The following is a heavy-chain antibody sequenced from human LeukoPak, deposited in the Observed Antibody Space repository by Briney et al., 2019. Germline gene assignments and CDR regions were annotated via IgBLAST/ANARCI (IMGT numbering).Heavy chain of an antibody. CDR2: IIPIFGTA. CDR3: ARPSSGWYGAFDY. CDR1: GGTFSSYA. V-gene: IGHV1-69*05. Sequence: SVKVSCKASGGTFSSYAISWVRQAPGQALEWMGRIIPIFGTANYAQKFQGRVTITTDESTSTAYMELSSLRSEDTAVYYRARPSSGWYGAFDYWGQGTLVTVSS. D-gene: IGHD6-19*01. J-gene: IGHJ4*02.